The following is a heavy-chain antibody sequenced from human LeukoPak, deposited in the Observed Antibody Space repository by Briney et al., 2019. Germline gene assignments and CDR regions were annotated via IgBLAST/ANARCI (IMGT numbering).Heavy chain of an antibody. D-gene: IGHD6-13*01. CDR2: ISGSGGST. Sequence: GGSLRLSCAASGFTFSTYAMSWVRQAPGKGLEWVSAISGSGGSTYYADSVKGRFTISRDSSKNTLYLQMNSLRAEDTAVYCCAKEQSSLAAAGRGWFDPWGQGTLVTVSS. CDR1: GFTFSTYA. V-gene: IGHV3-23*01. J-gene: IGHJ5*02. CDR3: AKEQSSLAAAGRGWFDP.